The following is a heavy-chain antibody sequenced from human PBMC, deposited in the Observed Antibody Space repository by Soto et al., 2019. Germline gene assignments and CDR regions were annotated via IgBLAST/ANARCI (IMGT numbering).Heavy chain of an antibody. CDR3: AHPRGYGVFDAYDI. Sequence: GGALRLSCVASGFTFSTYAMNWVCQAPGKGLEWASAFTPSGDSTYYADSVKGRFTTPRDNSMSALYLQMNSLRVDDTAVYYCAHPRGYGVFDAYDIWGQRPMVTVSS. CDR1: GFTFSTYA. D-gene: IGHD4-17*01. CDR2: FTPSGDST. J-gene: IGHJ3*02. V-gene: IGHV3-23*01.